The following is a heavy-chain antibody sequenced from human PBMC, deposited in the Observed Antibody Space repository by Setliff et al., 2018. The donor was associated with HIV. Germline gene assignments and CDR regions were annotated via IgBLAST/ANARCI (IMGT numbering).Heavy chain of an antibody. D-gene: IGHD3-22*01. CDR1: GYTFSTYA. Sequence: ASVKVSCKASGYTFSTYAMHWVRQAPGQRLEWMGWISAGKGMTKYSKKFQGRVTLTRDTAASTAYMELRSLRFDDTAVYYCARDSRTRKYYYDSSGFASFWGQGTLVTVSS. J-gene: IGHJ1*01. CDR3: ARDSRTRKYYYDSSGFASF. CDR2: ISAGKGMT. V-gene: IGHV1-3*01.